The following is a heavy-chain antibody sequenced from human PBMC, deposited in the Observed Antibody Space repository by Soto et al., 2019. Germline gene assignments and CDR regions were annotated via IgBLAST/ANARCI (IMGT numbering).Heavy chain of an antibody. CDR2: IRAYTTNT. CDR3: ARDTPPTDY. CDR1: GYTFTSYH. Sequence: QVQLVQSGAEVKKPGASVKVSCKTSGYTFTSYHISWVRQAPGQGLEWMGWIRAYTTNTNYAQKFQGRVTMTTDTLTSTAYRELRSLRSDDTAVYYCARDTPPTDYWGQGTLVTVSS. V-gene: IGHV1-18*01. J-gene: IGHJ4*02.